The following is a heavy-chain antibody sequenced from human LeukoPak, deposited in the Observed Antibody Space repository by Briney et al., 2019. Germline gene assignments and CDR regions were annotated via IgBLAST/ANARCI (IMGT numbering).Heavy chain of an antibody. CDR2: IYHSGST. J-gene: IGHJ4*03. V-gene: IGHV4-38-2*01. CDR3: ARGGYYDILTGYYQYFDY. D-gene: IGHD3-9*01. CDR1: GFTFSSYS. Sequence: GSLRLSCAASGFTFSSYSMNWVRQAPGKGLEWIGSIYHSGSTYYNPSLKSRVTISVDTSKNQFSLKLSSVTAADTAVYYCARGGYYDILTGYYQYFDYWGQGTTVTVSS.